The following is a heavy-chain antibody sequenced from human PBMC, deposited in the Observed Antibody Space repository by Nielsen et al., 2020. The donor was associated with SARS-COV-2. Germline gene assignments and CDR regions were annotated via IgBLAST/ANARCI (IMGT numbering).Heavy chain of an antibody. D-gene: IGHD4-17*01. CDR1: GGSISSYY. CDR2: IYHSGST. CDR3: ARGGHGDYDFNWFDP. V-gene: IGHV4-59*12. J-gene: IGHJ5*02. Sequence: SETLSLTCTVSGGSISSYYWSWIRQPPGKGLEWIGYIYHSGSTYYNPSLKSRVTISVDRSKNQFSLKLSSVTAADTAVYYCARGGHGDYDFNWFDPWGQGTLVTVSS.